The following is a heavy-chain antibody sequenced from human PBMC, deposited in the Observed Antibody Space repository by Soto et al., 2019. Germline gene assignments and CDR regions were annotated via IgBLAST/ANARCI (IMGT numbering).Heavy chain of an antibody. CDR1: GDSISSGGYY. J-gene: IGHJ4*02. D-gene: IGHD3-22*01. V-gene: IGHV4-31*03. CDR3: ARDALSRDSI. Sequence: PSETLSLTCTVSGDSISSGGYYWSWIRQHPGKGLEWIGYISYSGSTYYNPSLESRVTISVDTSKNQFSLKLSSVTAADTAVYYCARDALSRDSIWGQGTLVTVSS. CDR2: ISYSGST.